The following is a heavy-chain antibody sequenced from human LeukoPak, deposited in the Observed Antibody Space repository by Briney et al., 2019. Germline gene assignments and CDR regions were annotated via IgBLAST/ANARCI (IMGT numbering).Heavy chain of an antibody. J-gene: IGHJ4*02. CDR1: GYTFTNYA. V-gene: IGHV1-3*04. D-gene: IGHD3-3*01. Sequence: ASVTVSCKASGYTFTNYAVNWMRQAPGQRVEWMGWINTGNGDTKFSQNYQARVTITRDASASTAYMELSSLTSEDTAVYFCARGLWSAHRREYYFDSWGQGTLVTVSS. CDR2: INTGNGDT. CDR3: ARGLWSAHRREYYFDS.